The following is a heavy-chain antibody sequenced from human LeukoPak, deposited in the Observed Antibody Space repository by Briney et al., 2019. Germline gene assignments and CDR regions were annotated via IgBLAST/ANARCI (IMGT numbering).Heavy chain of an antibody. Sequence: SETLSLTCTVSGGSISIYYWSWIRQPPGKGLEWIGYIYYSGSTNYNPSLKSRVTISVDTSKNQFSLKLSSVTAADTAVYYCARSPLGYYYDSSGYYLISSGRFDYWGQGTLVTVSS. V-gene: IGHV4-59*08. CDR3: ARSPLGYYYDSSGYYLISSGRFDY. CDR1: GGSISIYY. D-gene: IGHD3-22*01. CDR2: IYYSGST. J-gene: IGHJ4*02.